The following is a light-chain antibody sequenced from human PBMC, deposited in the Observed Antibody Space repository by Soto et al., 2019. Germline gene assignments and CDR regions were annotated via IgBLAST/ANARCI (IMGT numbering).Light chain of an antibody. J-gene: IGKJ2*01. V-gene: IGKV1-39*01. Sequence: DTQMTQSPSSLSASVGDRVTITCRASHTISRYLSWYQQQPGKAPKLLVYAASTLQGGVPSRFSGSGAGTDFTLTISGLQPEDFETYYCQQTYTAPYTFAQGTKVDIK. CDR3: QQTYTAPYT. CDR1: HTISRY. CDR2: AAS.